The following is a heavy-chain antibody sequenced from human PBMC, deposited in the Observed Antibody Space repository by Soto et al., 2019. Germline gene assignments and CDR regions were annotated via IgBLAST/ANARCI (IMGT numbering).Heavy chain of an antibody. CDR3: ASDRIPVTLVVLNDQPSAFDF. V-gene: IGHV3-74*01. J-gene: IGHJ4*02. Sequence: GALELSFAASGFSFSSYWMHWVLQAPVNMLVWVSLIDPYDTGINYSDSAKGRFTISRDNSKNTLYLHVHSLRAEDTADYYCASDRIPVTLVVLNDQPSAFDFWGQGTRVTVSS. CDR2: IDPYDTGI. D-gene: IGHD3-22*01. CDR1: GFSFSSYW.